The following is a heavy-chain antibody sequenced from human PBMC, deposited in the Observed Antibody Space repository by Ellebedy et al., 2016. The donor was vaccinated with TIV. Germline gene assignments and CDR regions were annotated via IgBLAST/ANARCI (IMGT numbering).Heavy chain of an antibody. CDR2: VFYSGST. V-gene: IGHV4-59*01. CDR3: ARHSSGWYVYFDY. D-gene: IGHD6-19*01. Sequence: MPSETLSLTCAVYGGSSSGYYWSWIRQPPGKGLEWIGYVFYSGSTNYNPSLKSRVTISVDTSKNQFSLRLSSVTAADTAVYYCARHSSGWYVYFDYWGQGTLVTVSS. J-gene: IGHJ4*02. CDR1: GGSSSGYY.